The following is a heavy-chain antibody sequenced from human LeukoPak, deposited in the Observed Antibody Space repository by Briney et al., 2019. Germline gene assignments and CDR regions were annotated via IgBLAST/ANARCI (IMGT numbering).Heavy chain of an antibody. Sequence: GASVKVSCKASGYTFTSYDINWVRQATGQGLEWMGWMNPNSGNTGYAQKFQGRVTMTRNTSISTAYMELSSLRSEDTTVYYCARGSRIAAAQAYWGQGTLVTVSS. CDR3: ARGSRIAAAQAY. J-gene: IGHJ4*02. V-gene: IGHV1-8*01. CDR1: GYTFTSYD. CDR2: MNPNSGNT. D-gene: IGHD6-13*01.